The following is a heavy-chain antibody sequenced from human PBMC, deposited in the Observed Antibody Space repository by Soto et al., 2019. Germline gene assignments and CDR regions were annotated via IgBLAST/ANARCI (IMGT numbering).Heavy chain of an antibody. CDR2: IKHDTSEA. CDR3: ARDGILFSGPYRPSRFDY. J-gene: IGHJ4*02. V-gene: IGHV3-7*03. CDR1: GFKFSDYW. D-gene: IGHD3-16*02. Sequence: DVQLVESGGGLVQPGRSLRLSCAASGFKFSDYWMSWVRQAPGKGLEWVGNIKHDTSEAHYADSVKGRFTITRDNIKNFLFLQINGLRSDDTASYYCARDGILFSGPYRPSRFDYWGLGTLVTVSS.